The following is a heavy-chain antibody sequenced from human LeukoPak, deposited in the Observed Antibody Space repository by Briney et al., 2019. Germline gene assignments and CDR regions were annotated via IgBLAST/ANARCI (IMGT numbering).Heavy chain of an antibody. J-gene: IGHJ6*02. CDR1: GGSFSGYY. Sequence: PSETLSLTCAVYGGSFSGYYWGWVRQPPGKRLEWIGSIYYSGSTYYNPSLKSRVTIFVDTSKNQFSLKVRSVTAADTAVYYCARGHVGSYAYYYYYGMDVWGQGTTVTVSS. D-gene: IGHD2-8*01. V-gene: IGHV4-34*01. CDR2: IYYSGST. CDR3: ARGHVGSYAYYYYYGMDV.